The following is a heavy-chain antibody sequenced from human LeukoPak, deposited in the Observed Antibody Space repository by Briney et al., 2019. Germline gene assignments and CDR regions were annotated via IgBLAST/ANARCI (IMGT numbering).Heavy chain of an antibody. CDR1: GFSFSYYG. CDR2: ISYDGSDK. Sequence: GGSLRLSRAASGFSFSYYGIHWVRQAPGKGLEWVEVISYDGSDKYYADSVKGRFTISRDNSKNTLYLQMNSLRAEDTAVYYCAKDITRYGGNAVDYWGQGTLVTVSS. J-gene: IGHJ4*02. CDR3: AKDITRYGGNAVDY. V-gene: IGHV3-30*18. D-gene: IGHD4-23*01.